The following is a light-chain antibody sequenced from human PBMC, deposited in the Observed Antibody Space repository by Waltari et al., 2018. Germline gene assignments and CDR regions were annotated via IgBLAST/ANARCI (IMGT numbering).Light chain of an antibody. J-gene: IGKJ1*01. CDR3: QQHGTLPAT. CDR1: QSVGSSS. CDR2: RAS. Sequence: ELVFPQSPGTACLSHGERATLSCRASQSVGSSSLAWYQQKPGQAPRLVIYRASRRATGIPDRCSGSGSGTDFGLTMRRREPEGVAVYCCQQHGTLPATFGQGTKVGTK. V-gene: IGKV3-20*01.